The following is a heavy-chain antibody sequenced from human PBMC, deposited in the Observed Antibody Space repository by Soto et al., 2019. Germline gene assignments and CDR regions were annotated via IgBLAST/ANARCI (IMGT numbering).Heavy chain of an antibody. Sequence: QVQLVQSGAEVREPGASVKVSCKTSGYNFFSNHIHWVRQTPAQGLEWMGIINPIDGSISYAQKFRGRVTVTRDTPTSSVYMELRGLTPADTAVYFCARDLFGSWTIDYWGPGTLVTVSS. CDR2: INPIDGSI. CDR3: ARDLFGSWTIDY. D-gene: IGHD6-13*01. CDR1: GYNFFSNH. V-gene: IGHV1-46*01. J-gene: IGHJ4*02.